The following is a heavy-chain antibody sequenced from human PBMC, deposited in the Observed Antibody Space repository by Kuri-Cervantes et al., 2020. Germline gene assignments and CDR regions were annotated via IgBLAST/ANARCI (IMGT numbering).Heavy chain of an antibody. V-gene: IGHV3-23*01. D-gene: IGHD2-2*03. CDR3: VRDRPFLWIDTYYYYYGMDV. Sequence: GGSLRLSCAASGFTFSSYAMSWVRQAPGKGLEWVSAISGSGGSTYYADSVKGRFTISRDNAKNSLYLQMNSLRADDTAVYYCVRDRPFLWIDTYYYYYGMDVWGQGTTVTVSS. J-gene: IGHJ6*02. CDR2: ISGSGGST. CDR1: GFTFSSYA.